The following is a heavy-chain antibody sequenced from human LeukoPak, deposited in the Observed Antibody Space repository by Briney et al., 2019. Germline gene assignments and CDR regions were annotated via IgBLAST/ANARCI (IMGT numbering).Heavy chain of an antibody. J-gene: IGHJ4*02. CDR3: AGERGGSSALQY. CDR2: FSATGGNT. D-gene: IGHD3-22*01. CDR1: GFTFSTYA. V-gene: IGHV3-23*01. Sequence: GGSLRLSCAASGFTFSTYAMTWVRQAPGKGLEWVSSFSATGGNTYYADSVKGRFTISRDNSKNTLYLQMNSLRAEDTAVYYCAGERGGSSALQYWGQGTLVTVSS.